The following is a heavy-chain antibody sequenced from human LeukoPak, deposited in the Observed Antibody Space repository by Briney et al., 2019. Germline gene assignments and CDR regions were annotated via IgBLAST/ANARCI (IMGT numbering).Heavy chain of an antibody. V-gene: IGHV3-21*01. Sequence: GGSLRLSCAASGFSFSSYAMNWVRQAPGKGLEWVSSITSSSDMYYADSVKGRFTISRDNAKNSLYLEMNSLGAEDTAVYYCARQFGGSYGYWGQGTLVTVSS. D-gene: IGHD1-26*01. CDR2: ITSSSDM. CDR1: GFSFSSYA. J-gene: IGHJ4*02. CDR3: ARQFGGSYGY.